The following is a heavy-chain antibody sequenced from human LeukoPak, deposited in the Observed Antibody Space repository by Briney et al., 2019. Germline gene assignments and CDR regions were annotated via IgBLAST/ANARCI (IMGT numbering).Heavy chain of an antibody. J-gene: IGHJ4*02. D-gene: IGHD4-17*01. CDR1: GYTLTEIS. CDR3: ATEIVGYGDVHYFDS. Sequence: GASVKVSCKISGYTLTEISMHWVRQAPGQGLEWMGGFNPEDGETIYARSFQGRLTVTEDTSTDTAYTELSSLRSEDTAMYYCATEIVGYGDVHYFDSWGQGTLVTVSS. CDR2: FNPEDGET. V-gene: IGHV1-24*01.